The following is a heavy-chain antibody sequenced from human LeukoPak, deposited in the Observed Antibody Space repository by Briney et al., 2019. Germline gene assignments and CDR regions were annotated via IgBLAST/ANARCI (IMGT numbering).Heavy chain of an antibody. J-gene: IGHJ4*02. CDR1: GHTFTGYY. D-gene: IGHD2-15*01. V-gene: IGHV1-2*02. Sequence: GASVKVSCKASGHTFTGYYMHWVRQAPGQGLEWMGWINPNSGGTNYAQKFQGRVTMTRDTSISTAYMELSRLRSDDTAVYYCARVRTTVLYCSGGSCPFDYWGQGTLVTVSS. CDR2: INPNSGGT. CDR3: ARVRTTVLYCSGGSCPFDY.